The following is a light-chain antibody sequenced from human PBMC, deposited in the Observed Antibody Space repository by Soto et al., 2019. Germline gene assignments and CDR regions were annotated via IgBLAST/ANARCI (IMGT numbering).Light chain of an antibody. CDR3: QSYDSSLSGWV. Sequence: QSVLTQPPSVSGAPGQRVTISCTASSSNIGAGYDVHWYQQLPGTAPKLLIYGNSNRPSGVPDRLSGSKSGTSASLAITGVQAEDEADYYCQSYDSSLSGWVFGGGTQLTVL. V-gene: IGLV1-40*01. CDR2: GNS. J-gene: IGLJ3*02. CDR1: SSNIGAGYD.